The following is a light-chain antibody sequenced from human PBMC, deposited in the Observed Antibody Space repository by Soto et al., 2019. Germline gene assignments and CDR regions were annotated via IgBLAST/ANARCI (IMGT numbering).Light chain of an antibody. CDR1: QSISSW. V-gene: IGKV1-5*01. Sequence: EIQLTQSPSTLSASLGDRVTITCRASQSISSWLAWYQQKPGKAPKLLIYDASSMESGVPSRFSGSGSGTEFTLTISSLQPDDFAAYYCQQYNSYSPYTFGQGTKLEIK. CDR3: QQYNSYSPYT. CDR2: DAS. J-gene: IGKJ2*01.